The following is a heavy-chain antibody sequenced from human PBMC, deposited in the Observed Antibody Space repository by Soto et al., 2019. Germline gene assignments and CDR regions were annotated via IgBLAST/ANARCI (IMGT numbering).Heavy chain of an antibody. D-gene: IGHD2-15*01. Sequence: EVQVLESGGGLVQPGGSLRLSCEGSGFTVSSHAMTWIRQAPGKGPEWVSTVTADGGTYYADSVKGRFAMSRDTSENTLYLQMNSLGAEDTAAYYCAPHVSCSGGSCHDAFAIRGQGTMVTVSS. J-gene: IGHJ3*02. CDR3: APHVSCSGGSCHDAFAI. CDR1: GFTVSSHA. CDR2: VTADGGT. V-gene: IGHV3-23*01.